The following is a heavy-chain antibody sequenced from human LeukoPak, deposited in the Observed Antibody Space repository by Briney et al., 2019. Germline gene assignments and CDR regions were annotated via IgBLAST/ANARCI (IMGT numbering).Heavy chain of an antibody. D-gene: IGHD6-13*01. CDR2: IYWDDDK. V-gene: IGHV2-5*02. Sequence: SGPTLVKPTQTLTLTCTFSGFSLSTSGVAVGRIRQPPGKALEWLALIYWDDDKRYSPSLKSRLTIMKDTSKNQVVLIMTNMDPVDTATFFCAHKRAGEAAGTFDYWGQGILVTVSS. J-gene: IGHJ4*02. CDR3: AHKRAGEAAGTFDY. CDR1: GFSLSTSGVA.